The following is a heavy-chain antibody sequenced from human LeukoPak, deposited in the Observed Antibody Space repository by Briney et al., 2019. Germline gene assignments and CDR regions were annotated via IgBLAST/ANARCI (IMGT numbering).Heavy chain of an antibody. CDR3: ARELAFSTTQNY. V-gene: IGHV3-53*05. Sequence: GGSLRLSCAASGLTVSNNYMSWVRQAPGKGLEWVSVIYTGGSTYYADSVKGRFTISRDNSRNTLYLQMNSLRAEDTAVYYCARELAFSTTQNYWGQGTLVTVSS. D-gene: IGHD3-3*02. CDR2: IYTGGST. CDR1: GLTVSNNY. J-gene: IGHJ4*02.